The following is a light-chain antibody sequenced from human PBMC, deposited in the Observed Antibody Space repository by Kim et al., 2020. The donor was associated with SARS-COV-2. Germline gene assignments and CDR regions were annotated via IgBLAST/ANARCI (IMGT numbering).Light chain of an antibody. V-gene: IGKV3-15*01. Sequence: PGERATRSWRARQRVSSNLAGDQQKPGQAPRLRIDGASTRGTGIPARFSGSGAGTEFTLTISSLQSEDFAVYYCQQYNNWPPRLTFGGGTKVEIK. CDR1: QRVSSN. CDR3: QQYNNWPPRLT. CDR2: GAS. J-gene: IGKJ4*01.